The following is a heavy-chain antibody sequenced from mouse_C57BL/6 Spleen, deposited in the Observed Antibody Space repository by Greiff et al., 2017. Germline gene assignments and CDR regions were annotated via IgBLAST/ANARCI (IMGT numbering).Heavy chain of an antibody. J-gene: IGHJ2*01. Sequence: VQLQQPGAELVRPGASVKLSCTASGFNIKDDYMHWVKQRPEQGLEWIGWIDPENGDTEYASKFQGKATITADTSSNTAYLQLSSLTSEDTAVYYCTTGLGGGYWGQGTTLTVSS. V-gene: IGHV14-4*01. CDR3: TTGLGGGY. CDR1: GFNIKDDY. D-gene: IGHD3-3*01. CDR2: IDPENGDT.